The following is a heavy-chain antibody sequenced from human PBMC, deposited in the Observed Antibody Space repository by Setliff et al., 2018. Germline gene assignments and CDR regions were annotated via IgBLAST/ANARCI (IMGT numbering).Heavy chain of an antibody. CDR3: ARVSTATTWPYYYYMDV. V-gene: IGHV4-4*07. CDR2: IYTSGST. CDR1: GGSISSYY. Sequence: SETLSLTCTVSGGSISSYYWSWIRQPAGKGLEWIGRIYTSGSTNYNPSLKSRVTMSVDTSKNQFSLKLSSVTAADTAVYYCARVSTATTWPYYYYMDVWGKGTTVTVSS. J-gene: IGHJ6*03. D-gene: IGHD4-4*01.